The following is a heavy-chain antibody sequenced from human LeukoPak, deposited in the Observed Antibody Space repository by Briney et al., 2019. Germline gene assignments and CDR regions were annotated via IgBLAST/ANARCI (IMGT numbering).Heavy chain of an antibody. CDR2: IYYSGST. D-gene: IGHD6-19*01. CDR1: GASISSGGYY. V-gene: IGHV4-31*03. Sequence: ASETLSLTCTVSGASISSGGYYWTWIRQHPGKGLEWIGYIYYSGSTHYNPSLESRVSILVDTSKNQFSLELNSVTAADTAVYYCVRSPGRKVAVAANLLESWGQGALVTVSS. CDR3: VRSPGRKVAVAANLLES. J-gene: IGHJ4*02.